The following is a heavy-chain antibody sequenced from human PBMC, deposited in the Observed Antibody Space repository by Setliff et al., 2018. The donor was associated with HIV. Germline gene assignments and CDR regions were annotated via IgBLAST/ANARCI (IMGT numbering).Heavy chain of an antibody. CDR2: IKQDGSEK. V-gene: IGHV3-7*01. Sequence: GGSLRLSCAANGFSFSSYAMSWVRQAPGKGLEWVANIKQDGSEKYYVDSVKGRFTISRDNAKNSLYLQMNSLRAEDTAVYYCARVRQQLVLYQDYWGQGTLVTVSS. CDR3: ARVRQQLVLYQDY. D-gene: IGHD6-13*01. J-gene: IGHJ4*02. CDR1: GFSFSSYA.